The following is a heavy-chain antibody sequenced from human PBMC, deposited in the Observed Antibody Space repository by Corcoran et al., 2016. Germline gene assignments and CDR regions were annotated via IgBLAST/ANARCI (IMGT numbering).Heavy chain of an antibody. CDR1: GYTFTSYG. CDR3: ARRTGNHCSCTSCPPYYYYGMDV. V-gene: IGHV1-18*01. CDR2: IRAYNGNT. Sequence: QVQLVQSGAEVKKPGASVKVSCKASGYTFTSYGISWVRQAPGQGREWMGWIRAYNGNTNYAQKLQGRVTITTDTSTSTAYMELRSLRSDDTAVYYCARRTGNHCSCTSCPPYYYYGMDVWGQGTTVTVSS. D-gene: IGHD2-2*01. J-gene: IGHJ6*02.